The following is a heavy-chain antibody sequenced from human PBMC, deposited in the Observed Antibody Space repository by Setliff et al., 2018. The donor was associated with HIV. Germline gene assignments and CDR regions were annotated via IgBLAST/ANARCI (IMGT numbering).Heavy chain of an antibody. Sequence: PSETLSLTCTVSGGSISSIDYYWSWIRQPPGKGLEWIGYIYYSGSTYYNPSLKSRVTISVDTSKNQFSLKLSSVTAADTAVYYCGRVAGYCAPSRCYGYNALDNWGPGTMVTVSS. J-gene: IGHJ3*02. CDR2: IYYSGST. CDR3: GRVAGYCAPSRCYGYNALDN. V-gene: IGHV4-30-4*08. CDR1: GGSISSIDYY. D-gene: IGHD2-15*01.